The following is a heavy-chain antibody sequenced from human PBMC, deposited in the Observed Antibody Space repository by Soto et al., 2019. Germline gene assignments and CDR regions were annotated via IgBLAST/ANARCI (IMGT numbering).Heavy chain of an antibody. CDR2: IYYSGST. Sequence: QVQLQESGPGLVKPSETLSLTCTVSGGSVSSGRFYWSWIRQPPGKGLEWIGYIYYSGSTKYNPSLRSRVTISVDTSKNQFSLKLTSVAAADTAVYYCAGSGSGSGWLGGQGTLVTVSS. CDR1: GGSVSSGRFY. D-gene: IGHD6-19*01. V-gene: IGHV4-61*01. J-gene: IGHJ4*02. CDR3: AGSGSGSGWL.